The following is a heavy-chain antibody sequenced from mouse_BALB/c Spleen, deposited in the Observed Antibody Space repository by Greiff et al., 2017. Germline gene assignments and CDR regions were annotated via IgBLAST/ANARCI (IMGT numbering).Heavy chain of an antibody. Sequence: QVQLKQSGPGLVAPSQSLSITCTVSGFSLTSYGVHWVRQPPGKGLEWLGVIWAGGSTNYNSALMSRLSISKDNSKSQVFLKMNSLQTDDTAMYYCARDLSWYFDVWGAGTTVTVSS. V-gene: IGHV2-9*02. CDR1: GFSLTSYG. CDR2: IWAGGST. CDR3: ARDLSWYFDV. J-gene: IGHJ1*01.